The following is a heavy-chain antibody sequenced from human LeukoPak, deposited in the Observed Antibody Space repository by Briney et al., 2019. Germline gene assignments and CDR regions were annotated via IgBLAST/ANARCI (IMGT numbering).Heavy chain of an antibody. CDR2: IFPTDSNT. V-gene: IGHV5-51*01. D-gene: IGHD6-13*01. CDR3: ARHSSRWFAGGGFDI. J-gene: IGHJ3*02. CDR1: GXNFTNHW. Sequence: GESLKISCKGSGXNFTNHWIGWVRQMPGKGLEWMGIIFPTDSNTRYSPSFRGQVTISADKSISTAYLQWSSLKAWDTAIYYCARHSSRWFAGGGFDIWGQGTMVSVSS.